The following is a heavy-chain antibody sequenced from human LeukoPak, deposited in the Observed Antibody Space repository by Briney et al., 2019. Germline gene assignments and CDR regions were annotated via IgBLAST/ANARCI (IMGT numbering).Heavy chain of an antibody. CDR3: ARSGQGVVVVAAWNWFDP. J-gene: IGHJ5*02. CDR2: ISSSGSTI. D-gene: IGHD2-15*01. V-gene: IGHV3-11*01. CDR1: GFTFSDYY. Sequence: GGSLRLSCAASGFTFSDYYMSWIRQAPGKGLEWVSYISSSGSTIYYADSVKGRFTISRDNAKNSLYLQINSLRAEDTAVYYCARSGQGVVVVAAWNWFDPWGQGTLVTVSS.